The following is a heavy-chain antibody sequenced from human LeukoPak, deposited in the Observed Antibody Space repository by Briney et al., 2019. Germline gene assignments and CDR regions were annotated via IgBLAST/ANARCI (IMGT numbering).Heavy chain of an antibody. CDR1: DDSFSSHY. V-gene: IGHV4-59*11. J-gene: IGHJ3*02. CDR3: ARDLVTVTKGFDI. Sequence: SETLSLTCAVSDDSFSSHYWTWIRQRPGKGLEWIGYISYNGSTNYNASLQKRVTISIDTSKNKFSLKLSSVTGADTAVYYCARDLVTVTKGFDIWGQGTMVSVSS. D-gene: IGHD4-17*01. CDR2: ISYNGST.